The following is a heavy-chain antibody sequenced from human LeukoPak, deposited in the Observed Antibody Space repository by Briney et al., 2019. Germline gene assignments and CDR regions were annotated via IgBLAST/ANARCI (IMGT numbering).Heavy chain of an antibody. CDR1: DGSISSYY. CDR3: AAHSSSKTRFDY. J-gene: IGHJ4*02. Sequence: PSETLSLTCTVSDGSISSYYWSWVRQAPGKGLEWLSIIYSGGSTYYTDSVKGRFTISRDNTKNTLFLQMDSLRAEDTAVYYCAAHSSSKTRFDYWGQGTLVTVSS. CDR2: IYSGGST. V-gene: IGHV3-66*01. D-gene: IGHD6-6*01.